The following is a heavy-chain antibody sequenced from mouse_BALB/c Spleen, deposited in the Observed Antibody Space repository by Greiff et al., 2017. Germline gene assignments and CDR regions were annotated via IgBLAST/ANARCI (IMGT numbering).Heavy chain of an antibody. Sequence: EVQLQQSGAELVKPGASVKLSCTASGFNIKDTYMHWVKQRPEQGLEWIGRIDPANGNTKYDPKFQGKATITADTSSNTAYLQLSSLTSEDTAVYYCAREGIFGNHPRYAMDYWGQGTSVTVSS. CDR2: IDPANGNT. V-gene: IGHV14-3*02. D-gene: IGHD2-1*01. CDR1: GFNIKDTY. J-gene: IGHJ4*01. CDR3: AREGIFGNHPRYAMDY.